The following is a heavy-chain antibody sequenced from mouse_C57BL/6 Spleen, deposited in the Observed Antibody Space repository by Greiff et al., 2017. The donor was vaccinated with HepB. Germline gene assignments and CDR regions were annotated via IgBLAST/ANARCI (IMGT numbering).Heavy chain of an antibody. CDR1: GYSITSGYY. CDR3: ARDPFYYYGSSPKGY. Sequence: EVKLQESGPGLVKPSQSLSLTCSVTGYSITSGYYWNWIRQFPGNKLEWMGYISYDGSNNYNPTLKNRISITLDTSKNQFFLKLNSVTTEDTATYYCARDPFYYYGSSPKGYWGQGTSVTVSS. V-gene: IGHV3-6*01. D-gene: IGHD1-1*01. CDR2: ISYDGSN. J-gene: IGHJ4*01.